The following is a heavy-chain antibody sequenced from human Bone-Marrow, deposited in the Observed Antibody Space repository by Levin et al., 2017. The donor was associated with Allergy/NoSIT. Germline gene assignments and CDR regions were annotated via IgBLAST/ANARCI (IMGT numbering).Heavy chain of an antibody. V-gene: IGHV3-23*01. D-gene: IGHD2-2*01. J-gene: IGHJ5*02. CDR2: ISGSGGST. Sequence: GGSLRLSCAASGFTFSSYAMSWVRQAPGKGLEWVSAISGSGGSTYYADSVKGRFTISRDNSKNTLYLQMNSLRAEDTAVYYCAKEPDCSSTSCYLGWFDPWGQGTLVTVSS. CDR3: AKEPDCSSTSCYLGWFDP. CDR1: GFTFSSYA.